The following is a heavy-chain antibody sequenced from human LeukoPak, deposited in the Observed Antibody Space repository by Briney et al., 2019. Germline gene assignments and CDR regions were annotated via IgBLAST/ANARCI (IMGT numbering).Heavy chain of an antibody. CDR2: ISGSGGST. V-gene: IGHV3-23*01. CDR3: TRYRGYFDY. CDR1: GFTFSSYA. Sequence: GGSLRLSCAASGFTFSSYAMSWVRQAPGKGLEWVSAISGSGGSTYYADSVKGRFTISRDNSKNTLYLQMNSLKTEDTAVYYCTRYRGYFDYWGQGTLVTVSS. J-gene: IGHJ4*02. D-gene: IGHD3-10*01.